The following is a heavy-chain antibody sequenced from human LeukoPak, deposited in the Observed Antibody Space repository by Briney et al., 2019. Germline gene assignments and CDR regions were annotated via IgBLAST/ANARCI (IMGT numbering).Heavy chain of an antibody. CDR3: ARVYVTVVRGSWFDP. CDR1: GGSFSGYS. Sequence: SETLSLTCAVFGGSFSGYSWTRIRQPPAKGLEWTGEITDTGSTNYNRSLTSRLTISLDTSQNQLSLTLRSVTAADTAVYYCARVYVTVVRGSWFDPWGQGTLVTVSS. CDR2: ITDTGST. V-gene: IGHV4-34*01. D-gene: IGHD3-10*01. J-gene: IGHJ5*02.